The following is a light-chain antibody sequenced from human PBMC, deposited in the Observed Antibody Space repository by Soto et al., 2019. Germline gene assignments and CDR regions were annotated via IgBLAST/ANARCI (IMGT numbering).Light chain of an antibody. CDR2: GAS. CDR1: QSVSTK. CDR3: QQYNNWPPVT. Sequence: EIVMTQSPATLSVSPGERATLSCRASQSVSTKLAWYQQKPGQAPRLLIYGASTRATGIPARFSGSGSGTEFTLTISSLKSEDFAVYYCQQYNNWPPVTFGEGPRWRSN. J-gene: IGKJ4*01. V-gene: IGKV3-15*01.